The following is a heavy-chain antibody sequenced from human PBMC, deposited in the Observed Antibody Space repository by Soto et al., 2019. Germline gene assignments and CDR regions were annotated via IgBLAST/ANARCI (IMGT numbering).Heavy chain of an antibody. CDR1: GGSISSGGYS. J-gene: IGHJ4*02. CDR3: ARDRGPSLFDY. V-gene: IGHV4-30-2*01. Sequence: QLQLQESGSGLVKPSQTLSLTCAVSGGSISSGGYSWSWIRQPPGKGLEWIGYIYHSGSTYYNPSLKSRVTISVDRSKNQFSLKLSSVTAAHTAVYYCARDRGPSLFDYWGQGTLVTVSS. CDR2: IYHSGST.